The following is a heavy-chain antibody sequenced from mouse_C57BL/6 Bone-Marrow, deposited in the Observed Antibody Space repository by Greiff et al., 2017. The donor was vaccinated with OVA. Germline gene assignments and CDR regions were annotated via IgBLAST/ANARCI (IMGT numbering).Heavy chain of an antibody. V-gene: IGHV2-2*01. CDR2: IWSGGST. CDR1: GFSLTSYG. CDR3: AKNFYYDYERYAMDY. D-gene: IGHD2-4*01. J-gene: IGHJ4*01. Sequence: VKLMESGPGLVQPSQSLSITCTVSGFSLTSYGVHWVRQSPGKGLEWLGVIWSGGSTDYNAAFISRLSISKDNSKSQVFFKMNSLQADDTAIYYCAKNFYYDYERYAMDYWGQGTSVTVSS.